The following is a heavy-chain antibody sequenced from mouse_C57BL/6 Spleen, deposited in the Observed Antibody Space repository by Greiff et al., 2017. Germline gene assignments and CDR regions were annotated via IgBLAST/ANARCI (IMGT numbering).Heavy chain of an antibody. V-gene: IGHV6-3*01. J-gene: IGHJ4*01. CDR1: GFTFSNYW. Sequence: EVQLVESGGGLVQPGGSMKLSCVASGFTFSNYWMNWVRQSPEKGLEWVAQIRLKSDNYATHYAESVKGRFTISRDDSKSSVYLQMNNLRAEDTGIYYCTEGVDDYYAMDYWGQGTSVTVSS. CDR3: TEGVDDYYAMDY. CDR2: IRLKSDNYAT.